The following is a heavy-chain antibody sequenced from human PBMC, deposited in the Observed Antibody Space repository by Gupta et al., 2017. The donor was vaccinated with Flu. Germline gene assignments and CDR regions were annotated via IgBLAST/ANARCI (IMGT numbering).Heavy chain of an antibody. Sequence: QVQLVESGGGLVKPGGSLRLSCAASGFPFSDYYMSWIRQAPGKGLEWISYISNTKETIFYSDSVKGRFTISRDNARNSLYLQMNSLRGEDTAVYYCARGRDYVRQQLHAFDIWGQGTMVTVSS. D-gene: IGHD6-13*01. CDR2: ISNTKETI. CDR1: GFPFSDYY. V-gene: IGHV3-11*01. J-gene: IGHJ3*02. CDR3: ARGRDYVRQQLHAFDI.